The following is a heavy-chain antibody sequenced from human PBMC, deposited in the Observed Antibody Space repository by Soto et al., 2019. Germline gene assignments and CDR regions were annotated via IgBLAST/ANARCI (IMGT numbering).Heavy chain of an antibody. CDR1: GGSISSSIW. CDR3: AGGGLGLEPQSGDYYYYGMDV. CDR2: VYHSGST. J-gene: IGHJ6*02. Sequence: SETLSLTCAVSGGSISSSIWWRWVRRPPGRGLGWIGEVYHSGSTNYNQSLKSRCTISVDKSTNQFSLKLSSVTAADTAVYYCAGGGLGLEPQSGDYYYYGMDVWGQGTTVTVSS. V-gene: IGHV4-4*02. D-gene: IGHD1-1*01.